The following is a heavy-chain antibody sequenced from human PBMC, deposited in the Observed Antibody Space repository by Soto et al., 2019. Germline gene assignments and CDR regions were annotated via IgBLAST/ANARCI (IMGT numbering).Heavy chain of an antibody. V-gene: IGHV3-30-3*01. CDR2: ISYDGSNK. D-gene: IGHD2-15*01. CDR3: PRVTCSGGSCYSRVLDY. Sequence: PGGSLRLSXAASGVTFSSYAMHWVRQAPGKGLEWVAVISYDGSNKYYADSVKGRFTISRDNSKNTLYLQMNSLRAEDTALYYCPRVTCSGGSCYSRVLDYWGPGSLVTVSS. J-gene: IGHJ4*02. CDR1: GVTFSSYA.